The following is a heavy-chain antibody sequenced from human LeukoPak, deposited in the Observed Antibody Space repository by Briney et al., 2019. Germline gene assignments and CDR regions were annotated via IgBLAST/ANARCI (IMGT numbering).Heavy chain of an antibody. Sequence: GGSLRLSCTASGFTFDEYALSWVRQAPGKGLEWVGFIRIKPYGGTTEYAASVKGRFSISRDDSKSIAYLQMDSLKTEDTAVYYCTGNYYGSGSYADFDYWGQGTLVTVSS. D-gene: IGHD3-10*01. CDR3: TGNYYGSGSYADFDY. J-gene: IGHJ4*02. CDR1: GFTFDEYA. V-gene: IGHV3-49*04. CDR2: IRIKPYGGTT.